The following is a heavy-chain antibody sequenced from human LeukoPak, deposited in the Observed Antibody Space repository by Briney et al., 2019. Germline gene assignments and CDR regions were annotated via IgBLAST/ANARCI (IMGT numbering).Heavy chain of an antibody. CDR2: ISSSSSTI. V-gene: IGHV3-48*04. CDR1: GFTFSSYS. J-gene: IGHJ4*02. Sequence: GGSLRLSCAASGFTFSSYSMNWVRQAPGKGLEWVSYISSSSSTIYYADSVKGRFTISRDNAKNSLYLQMNSLRAEDTAVYYCARVHGGDSSGYPRKYYFDYWGQGTLVTVSS. D-gene: IGHD3-22*01. CDR3: ARVHGGDSSGYPRKYYFDY.